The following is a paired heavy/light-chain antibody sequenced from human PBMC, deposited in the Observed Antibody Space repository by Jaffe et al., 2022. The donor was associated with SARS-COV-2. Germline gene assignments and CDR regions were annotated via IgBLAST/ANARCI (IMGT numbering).Heavy chain of an antibody. D-gene: IGHD3-10*01. CDR3: AKLYGSGTYNNFLDQ. CDR1: GFIFSNYG. CDR2: ISSSGGVT. Sequence: EVQLLESGGGLEQPGGSLRLSCAASGFIFSNYGMSWVRQAPGKGLEWVSSISSSGGVTYYADSVRGRFTISRDNSKDTLYLQMDSLRAEDTASYLCAKLYGSGTYNNFLDQWGQGTLVTVSS. J-gene: IGHJ4*02. V-gene: IGHV3-23*01.
Light chain of an antibody. CDR1: QSVSTY. V-gene: IGKV3-15*01. J-gene: IGKJ1*01. Sequence: EVVMTQSPATLSVSPGERVTLSCRASQSVSTYLVWHQQKPGQAPRLLIYGASTRATGIPVRFAGSGSETEFTLTISSLHSEDFALYYCQQYHSWPLTFGQGTKVEIK. CDR3: QQYHSWPLT. CDR2: GAS.